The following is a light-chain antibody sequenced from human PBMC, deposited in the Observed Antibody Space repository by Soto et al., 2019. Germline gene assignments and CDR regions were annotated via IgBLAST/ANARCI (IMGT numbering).Light chain of an antibody. CDR3: KQAKSFPST. CDR2: AAS. CDR1: QNVNSW. Sequence: DIQMTQSPSSVSASVGDRVTITCRASQNVNSWLAWYQQKPGKAPKLLIYAASSLQSGVPSRFSGYGSGQYYALTISSLQPEDFATYFCKQAKSFPSTCGQGTRLEIK. V-gene: IGKV1D-12*01. J-gene: IGKJ5*01.